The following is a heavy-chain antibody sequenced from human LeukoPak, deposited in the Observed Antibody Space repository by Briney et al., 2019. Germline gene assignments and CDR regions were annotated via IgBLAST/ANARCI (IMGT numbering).Heavy chain of an antibody. D-gene: IGHD3-22*01. CDR1: GYTLTDLS. V-gene: IGHV1-24*01. J-gene: IGHJ3*02. CDR2: FDPDYGET. Sequence: GASVKVSCKVSGYTLTDLSMHWVRQAPGKGLEWMGGFDPDYGETIYAQKFQGRVTMTTDTSTSTAYMELRSLRSDDTAVYYCARHRLHRVYYDSSGYYHAAFDIWGQGTMVTVSS. CDR3: ARHRLHRVYYDSSGYYHAAFDI.